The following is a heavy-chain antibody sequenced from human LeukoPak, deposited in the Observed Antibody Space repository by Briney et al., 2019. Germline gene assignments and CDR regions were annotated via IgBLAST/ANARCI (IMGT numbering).Heavy chain of an antibody. J-gene: IGHJ4*02. V-gene: IGHV3-64D*06. Sequence: GGSLRLSCSASGFDFSIYTMYWVRQAPGKGPEYVSTISGSGNGGSRYYADSVKGRFTISRDDSKSIVYLQMNNLRSEDTAVYYCVKDFGRIRGTPDSWGQGTLVTVSS. CDR1: GFDFSIYT. CDR3: VKDFGRIRGTPDS. CDR2: ISGSGNGGSR. D-gene: IGHD1-26*01.